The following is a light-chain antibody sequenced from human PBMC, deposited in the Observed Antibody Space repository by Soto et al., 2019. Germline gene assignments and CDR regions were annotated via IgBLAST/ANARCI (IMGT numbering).Light chain of an antibody. V-gene: IGKV1-5*01. CDR3: QQYSDYPRT. CDR1: QSISSQ. J-gene: IGKJ1*01. Sequence: DIQMTQSPSTLSASVGDRVTITCRASQSISSQLAWYQQKPGKAPKLLIYDASSLESGVPSRFSGSGSGTEFTLTISSLQPDDFATYYCQQYSDYPRTFCQGTKVEI. CDR2: DAS.